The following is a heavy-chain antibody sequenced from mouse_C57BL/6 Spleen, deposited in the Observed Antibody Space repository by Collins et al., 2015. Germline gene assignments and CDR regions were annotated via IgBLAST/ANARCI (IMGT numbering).Heavy chain of an antibody. D-gene: IGHD2-14*01. CDR1: GYTFNSYW. CDR3: ARAYRYDEGYFDY. Sequence: QVQLQQSGAELARPGASVKLSCKASGYTFNSYWMQWLKQRPGQGLEWIGAIYPGDGDTRYTQKFKDKATLTADKSSSTAYMQLSSLASEDSAVYYCARAYRYDEGYFDYWGQGSTLTVSS. V-gene: IGHV1-87*01. J-gene: IGHJ2*01. CDR2: IYPGDGDT.